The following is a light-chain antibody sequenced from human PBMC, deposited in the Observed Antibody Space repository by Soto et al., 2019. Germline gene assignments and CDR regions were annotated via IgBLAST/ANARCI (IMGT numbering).Light chain of an antibody. V-gene: IGKV3-15*01. CDR3: QQYNKWPPLT. CDR1: QSVSIK. CDR2: DTS. J-gene: IGKJ5*01. Sequence: IVMSQSPATLSVSPGERAPLSWRASQSVSIKLAWYQQKPGQAPRLLIYDTSTRATGIPARFSGSGSGTEFTLTISSLQSEDFAVYYCQQYNKWPPLTFGQGTRL.